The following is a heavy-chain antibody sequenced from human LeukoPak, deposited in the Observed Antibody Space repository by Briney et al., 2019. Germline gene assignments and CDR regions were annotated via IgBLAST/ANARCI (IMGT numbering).Heavy chain of an antibody. D-gene: IGHD2/OR15-2a*01. Sequence: GGSLRLSCAASGFTFGSPWMHWVRQVPGKGLVWVSHINSDGSWTSYADSVKGRFTISKDNAKNTVYLQMNSLRAEDTAVYYCVSFYETYWGRGTLVTVSS. CDR3: VSFYETY. J-gene: IGHJ4*02. CDR2: INSDGSWT. CDR1: GFTFGSPW. V-gene: IGHV3-74*01.